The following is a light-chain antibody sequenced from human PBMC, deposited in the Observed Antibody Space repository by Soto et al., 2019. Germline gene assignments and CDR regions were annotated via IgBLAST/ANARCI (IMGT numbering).Light chain of an antibody. Sequence: EIVLTQSPGTLSLSPGERATLSCRASQSVSSSQLAWYQQKPGQAPRLLIYDASSRATGIPDRFSGSGSGTDFTLTISSLQSEDFAVYYCQQYNDWPPITFGQGTRLEIK. V-gene: IGKV3-20*01. CDR1: QSVSSSQ. CDR3: QQYNDWPPIT. J-gene: IGKJ5*01. CDR2: DAS.